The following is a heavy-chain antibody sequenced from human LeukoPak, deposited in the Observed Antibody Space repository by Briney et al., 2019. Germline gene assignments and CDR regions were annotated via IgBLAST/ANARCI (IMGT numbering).Heavy chain of an antibody. D-gene: IGHD2-2*02. Sequence: PGGSLRLSCAASGFTFSDYDMSWIRQAPGKGLEWVSYISSSGSTIYYADSVKGRFTISRDNAKNSLYLQMNSLRAEDTAVYYCARDVRVVVPAAIDYMDVWGKGTTVTVSS. CDR3: ARDVRVVVPAAIDYMDV. J-gene: IGHJ6*03. CDR2: ISSSGSTI. CDR1: GFTFSDYD. V-gene: IGHV3-11*01.